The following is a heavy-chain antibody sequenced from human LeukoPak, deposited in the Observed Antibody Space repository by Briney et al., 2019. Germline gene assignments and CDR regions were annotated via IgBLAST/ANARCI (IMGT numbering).Heavy chain of an antibody. CDR2: INAGNGNT. D-gene: IGHD3-16*01. CDR1: GYTFTSYA. V-gene: IGHV1-3*01. CDR3: AREGRLRPSNWFDP. J-gene: IGHJ5*02. Sequence: APVKVSCKASGYTFTSYAMHWVRQAPGQRLEWMGWINAGNGNTKYSQKFQGRVTITRDTSASTAYMELSSLRSEDTAVYYCAREGRLRPSNWFDPWGQGTLVTVSS.